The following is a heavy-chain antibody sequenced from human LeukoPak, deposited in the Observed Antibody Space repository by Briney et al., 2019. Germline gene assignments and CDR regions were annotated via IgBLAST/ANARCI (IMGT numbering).Heavy chain of an antibody. J-gene: IGHJ6*03. Sequence: SETLSLTCTVFGGSISSYYWSWIRQPPGKGLEWIGYIYTSGSTNYNPSLKSRVTISVDTSKNQFSLKLSSVTAADTAVYYCARGLAAAGPYYYYYYMDVWGKGTTVTVSS. V-gene: IGHV4-4*09. CDR3: ARGLAAAGPYYYYYYMDV. CDR2: IYTSGST. CDR1: GGSISSYY. D-gene: IGHD6-13*01.